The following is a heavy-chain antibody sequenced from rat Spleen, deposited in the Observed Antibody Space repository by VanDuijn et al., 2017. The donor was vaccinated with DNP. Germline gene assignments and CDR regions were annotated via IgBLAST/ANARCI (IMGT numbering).Heavy chain of an antibody. Sequence: EVQLVESGGGLVQPGRSLKLSCAVSGFIFSNYGMHWIRQAPTQGLEWVGSISPSGGDTYYRDSVKGRFTISRDNAKSTLYLQMESLRSEDTATYYCAKDMRGYYGYNSFDYWGQGVMVTVSS. CDR1: GFIFSNYG. CDR3: AKDMRGYYGYNSFDY. CDR2: ISPSGGDT. J-gene: IGHJ2*01. D-gene: IGHD1-9*01. V-gene: IGHV5-19*01.